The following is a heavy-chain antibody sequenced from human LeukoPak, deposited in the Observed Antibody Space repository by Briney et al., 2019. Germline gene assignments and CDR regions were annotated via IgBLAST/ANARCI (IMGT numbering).Heavy chain of an antibody. J-gene: IGHJ4*02. CDR3: ARDGAGIAAAGTPALDY. CDR1: GFTFSSYS. D-gene: IGHD6-13*01. V-gene: IGHV3-21*01. Sequence: GGSLRLSCAASGFTFSSYSMNWVRQAPGKGLEWVSSISSSSSYIYYADSVKGRFTISRDNAKNSLYLQMNSLRAEDTAVYYCARDGAGIAAAGTPALDYWGQGTLVTVSS. CDR2: ISSSSSYI.